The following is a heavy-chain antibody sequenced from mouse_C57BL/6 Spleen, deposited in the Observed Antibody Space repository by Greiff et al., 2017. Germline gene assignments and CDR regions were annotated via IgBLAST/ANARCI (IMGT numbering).Heavy chain of an antibody. V-gene: IGHV1-80*01. CDR1: GYAFSSYW. J-gene: IGHJ4*01. D-gene: IGHD2-5*01. CDR2: LYPGDGDT. CDR3: ARSSYYSNYDYAMDY. Sequence: VQLQQSGAELVKPGASVKISCKASGYAFSSYWMNWVKQRPGKGLEWIGQLYPGDGDTNYNGKFKGKATLTADKSSSTAYMQLSSLTSEDSAVYFCARSSYYSNYDYAMDYWGQGTSVTVSS.